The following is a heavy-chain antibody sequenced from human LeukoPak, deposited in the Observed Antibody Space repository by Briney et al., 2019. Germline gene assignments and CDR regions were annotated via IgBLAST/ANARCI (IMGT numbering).Heavy chain of an antibody. J-gene: IGHJ4*02. CDR1: GFTFSSYA. V-gene: IGHV3-23*01. CDR2: ITASGGNT. CDR3: AKGNGYSYGRYYFDY. D-gene: IGHD5-18*01. Sequence: GGSLRLSYAASGFTFSSYAMGWVRQAPGKGLEWVSAITASGGNTYYADSVKGRFTISRDNSKNTLYLQVNSLRAEDTAVYYCAKGNGYSYGRYYFDYWGQGTLVTVSS.